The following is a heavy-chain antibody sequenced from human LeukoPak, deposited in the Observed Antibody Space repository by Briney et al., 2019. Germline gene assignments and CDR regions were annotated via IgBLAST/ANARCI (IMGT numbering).Heavy chain of an antibody. V-gene: IGHV3-23*01. Sequence: GGSLRLSCAASGFTFSSYAMSWVRQAPGKGLEWVSGISGSGGSTYYADSVKGRFTISRDNSKNTLYLQMYSLRAEDTAVYYCAKDPYYYDSSGYYYPGIDYWGQGTLVTVSS. D-gene: IGHD3-22*01. CDR1: GFTFSSYA. CDR3: AKDPYYYDSSGYYYPGIDY. J-gene: IGHJ4*02. CDR2: ISGSGGST.